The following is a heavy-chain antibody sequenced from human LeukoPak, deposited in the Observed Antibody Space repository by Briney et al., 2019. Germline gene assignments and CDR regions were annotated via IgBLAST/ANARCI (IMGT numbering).Heavy chain of an antibody. V-gene: IGHV4-59*01. CDR2: IYYSGST. CDR3: ARGNGDYFDY. D-gene: IGHD4-17*01. Sequence: SETLSLTCTVSGGSIRSYYWSWIRQPPGKGLEWIGYIYYSGSTNYNPSLKSRVTISVDTSKNQFSLKLSSVTAADTAVYYCARGNGDYFDYWGQGTLVTVSS. J-gene: IGHJ4*02. CDR1: GGSIRSYY.